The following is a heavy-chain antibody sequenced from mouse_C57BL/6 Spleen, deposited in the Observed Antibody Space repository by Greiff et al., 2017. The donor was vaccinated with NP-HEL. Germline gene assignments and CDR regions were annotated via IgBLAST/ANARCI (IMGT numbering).Heavy chain of an antibody. CDR2: IWSGGST. CDR1: GFSLTSYG. J-gene: IGHJ2*01. D-gene: IGHD1-1*01. V-gene: IGHV2-2*01. Sequence: VQLQQSGPGLVQPSQSLSITCTVSGFSLTSYGVHWVRQSPGKGLEWLGVIWSGGSTDYNAAFISRLSISKDNSKSQVFFKMNSQQADDTAIYYCARNPHGSSYYFDDWGKGTTLTVSS. CDR3: ARNPHGSSYYFDD.